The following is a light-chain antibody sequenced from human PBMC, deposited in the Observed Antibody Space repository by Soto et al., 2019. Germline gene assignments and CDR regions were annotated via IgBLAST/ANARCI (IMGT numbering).Light chain of an antibody. V-gene: IGLV1-44*01. CDR1: GSSIGTNT. J-gene: IGLJ2*01. CDR2: DNN. CDR3: AAWNSSLNNVL. Sequence: QSVLTQPPSVSGTPGQRVTISCSGSGSSIGTNTVYWYQQLPGTAPKLLIYDNNQRPSGVPDRFSGSKSGTSAPLATSGHPSEDDDDYYCAAWNSSLNNVLFGGGTKVTVL.